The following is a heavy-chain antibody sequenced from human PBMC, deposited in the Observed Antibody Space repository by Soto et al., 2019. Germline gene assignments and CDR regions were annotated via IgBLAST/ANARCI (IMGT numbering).Heavy chain of an antibody. V-gene: IGHV1-8*01. D-gene: IGHD3-10*01. CDR2: MNPNSGNT. CDR1: GYTFTSYD. Sequence: ASVKVSCKASGYTFTSYDINWVRQATGQGLEWMGWMNPNSGNTGYAQKFQGRVTMTRNTSISTAYMELSSLRSEDTAVYYCARGGELLWFGEMAFDIWGQGTMVTVSS. CDR3: ARGGELLWFGEMAFDI. J-gene: IGHJ3*02.